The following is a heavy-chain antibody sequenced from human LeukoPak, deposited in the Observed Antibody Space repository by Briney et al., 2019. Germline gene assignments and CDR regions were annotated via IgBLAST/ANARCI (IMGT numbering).Heavy chain of an antibody. CDR1: GYTFTCYY. J-gene: IGHJ4*02. D-gene: IGHD3-10*01. Sequence: GASVKVSCKASGYTFTCYYMHWVRQAPGQGLEWMGWINPNSGGTNYAQKLQGRVTMTTDTSTSTAYMELRSLRSDDTAVYYCARDLLGLWFGEFGYWGEGTLVTVSS. CDR3: ARDLLGLWFGEFGY. V-gene: IGHV1-2*02. CDR2: INPNSGGT.